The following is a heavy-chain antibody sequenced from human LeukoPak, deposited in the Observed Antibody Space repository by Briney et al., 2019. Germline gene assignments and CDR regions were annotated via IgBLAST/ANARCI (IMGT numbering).Heavy chain of an antibody. Sequence: GGSLRLSCSASGFTFGDYSMSWFRQAPGKGREWVGFIRSKAYGGTAEYAASVKGRFTISRDDSDSIAYLHMASLKTEYTPVYYCSREIRYFDRFLADYWGQGTLVTVSS. J-gene: IGHJ4*02. V-gene: IGHV3-49*03. D-gene: IGHD3-9*01. CDR2: IRSKAYGGTA. CDR1: GFTFGDYS. CDR3: SREIRYFDRFLADY.